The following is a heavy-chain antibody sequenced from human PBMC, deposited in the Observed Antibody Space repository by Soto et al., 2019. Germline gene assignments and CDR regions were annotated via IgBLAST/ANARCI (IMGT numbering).Heavy chain of an antibody. D-gene: IGHD6-19*01. CDR2: IWYDGSNK. V-gene: IGHV3-33*01. J-gene: IGHJ3*02. Sequence: QSGGSLTLSCAASGFTFSSYGMHWVRHPPGKGLEWVAVIWYDGSNKYYADSVKGRFTISRDNSKRMLYLQMNSRRAEDTAVYYCARDRSKRRQWLSTRGAFDIWGQGTMVTVSS. CDR3: ARDRSKRRQWLSTRGAFDI. CDR1: GFTFSSYG.